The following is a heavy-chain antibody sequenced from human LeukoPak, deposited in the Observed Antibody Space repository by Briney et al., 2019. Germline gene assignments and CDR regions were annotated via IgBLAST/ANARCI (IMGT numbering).Heavy chain of an antibody. CDR2: IRYDGSNK. Sequence: PGGSLRLSCAASGFTFSSYGMHWVRQAPGKGLEWVAFIRYDGSNKYYADSVKGRFTISRDNSKNTLYLQMNSLRAEDTAVYYCAKGRWAVAGAEYFQHWGQGTLVTVSS. CDR3: AKGRWAVAGAEYFQH. CDR1: GFTFSSYG. D-gene: IGHD6-19*01. J-gene: IGHJ1*01. V-gene: IGHV3-30*02.